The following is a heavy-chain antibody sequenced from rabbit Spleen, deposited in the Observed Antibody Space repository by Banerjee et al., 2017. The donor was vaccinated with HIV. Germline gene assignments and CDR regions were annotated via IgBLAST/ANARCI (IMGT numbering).Heavy chain of an antibody. CDR1: GFSFSSGYY. CDR2: IVGGPSGNT. D-gene: IGHD4-1*01. V-gene: IGHV1S40*01. CDR3: ARDLDGVIGWNFGW. J-gene: IGHJ3*01. Sequence: QSLEESGGDLVKPGASLTLTCTASGFSFSSGYYMCWVRQAPGTGLEWIACIVGGPSGNTYYASWAKGRFTISKTSSTTVTLQMTSLTAADTATYFCARDLDGVIGWNFGWWGQGTLVTVS.